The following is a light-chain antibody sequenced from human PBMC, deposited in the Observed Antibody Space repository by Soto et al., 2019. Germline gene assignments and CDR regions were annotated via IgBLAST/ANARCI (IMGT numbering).Light chain of an antibody. CDR2: LNSDGSH. CDR3: QNWGSGIVV. V-gene: IGLV4-69*01. Sequence: QLVLTQSPSASASLGASVKLTCTLSSGHSNYAIACNQQQSEKGPRYLMKLNSDGSHSKGDGIPDRFSGSSSGAERYLTISRLQSEDEADYYCQNWGSGIVVFGGGTKLTVL. J-gene: IGLJ2*01. CDR1: SGHSNYA.